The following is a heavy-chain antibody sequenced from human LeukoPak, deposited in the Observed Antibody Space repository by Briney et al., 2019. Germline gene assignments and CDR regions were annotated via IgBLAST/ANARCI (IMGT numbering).Heavy chain of an antibody. CDR3: ARALPGRQWLVRTQYNWFDP. D-gene: IGHD6-19*01. J-gene: IGHJ5*02. CDR1: GGSFSGYY. CDR2: INHSGST. Sequence: SETLSLTCAVYGGSFSGYYWSWIRQPPGKGLEWIGEINHSGSTNYNPSLKSRVTISVDTSKNQFSLKLNSVTAADTAVYYCARALPGRQWLVRTQYNWFDPWGQGTLVTVSS. V-gene: IGHV4-34*01.